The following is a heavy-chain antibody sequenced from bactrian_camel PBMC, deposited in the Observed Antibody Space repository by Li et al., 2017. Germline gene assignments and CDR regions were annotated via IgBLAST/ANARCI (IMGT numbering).Heavy chain of an antibody. CDR1: GYSASGLC. D-gene: IGHD3*01. Sequence: VQLVESGGGLVQPGGSLRLSCVRSGYSASGLCMGWFRQAPGKEREEVAYIYSGGASAWVRDSVKGRFTISVDNARNSVYLQMNSLKPEDTAMYYCTKDRSYGTRNWAQSTRGQGTQVTVS. V-gene: IGHV3S1*01. CDR3: TKDRSYGTRNWAQST. CDR2: IYSGGASA. J-gene: IGHJ4*01.